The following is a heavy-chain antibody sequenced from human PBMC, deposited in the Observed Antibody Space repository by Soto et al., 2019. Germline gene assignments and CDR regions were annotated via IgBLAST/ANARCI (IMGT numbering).Heavy chain of an antibody. CDR1: GYTFTSYY. D-gene: IGHD6-13*01. CDR2: INPSGGST. J-gene: IGHJ4*02. V-gene: IGHV1-46*01. Sequence: ASVKVSCKASGYTFTSYYMHWVRQAPGQGLEWMGIINPSGGSTGYAQKFQGRVTMTRDTSTSTVYMELSSLRSEDTAVYYCARDIAAAGTQYWGQGTLVTVSS. CDR3: ARDIAAAGTQY.